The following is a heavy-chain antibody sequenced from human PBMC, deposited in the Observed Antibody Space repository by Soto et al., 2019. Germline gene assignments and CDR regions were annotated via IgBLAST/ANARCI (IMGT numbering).Heavy chain of an antibody. D-gene: IGHD6-13*01. CDR2: ISGSGGST. CDR1: GFTFSSYA. Sequence: LRLSCAASGFTFSSYAMSWVRQAPGKGLEWVSAISGSGGSTYYADSVKGRFTISRDNSRNTLYLQMNSLRAEDTAVYYCAKDLRSSLRPYGMDVWGQGTTVTVSS. V-gene: IGHV3-23*01. CDR3: AKDLRSSLRPYGMDV. J-gene: IGHJ6*02.